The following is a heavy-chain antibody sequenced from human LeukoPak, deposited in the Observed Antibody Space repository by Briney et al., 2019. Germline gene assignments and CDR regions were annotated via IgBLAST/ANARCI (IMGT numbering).Heavy chain of an antibody. CDR3: ARGHRKAFDI. V-gene: IGHV4-34*01. J-gene: IGHJ3*02. CDR2: INHSGST. Sequence: SETLSLTCAVYGGSFSGYCWSWIRQPPGKGLEWIGEINHSGSTNYNPSLKSRVTISVDTSKNQFSLKLSSVTAADTAVYYCARGHRKAFDIWGQGTMVTVSS. CDR1: GGSFSGYC.